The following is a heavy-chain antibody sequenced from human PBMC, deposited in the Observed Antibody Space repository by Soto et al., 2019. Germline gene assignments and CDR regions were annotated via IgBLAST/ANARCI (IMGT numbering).Heavy chain of an antibody. CDR2: ISAYNGNT. J-gene: IGHJ4*02. CDR3: ARDPPRRYSSGQGLDY. V-gene: IGHV1-18*01. Sequence: ASVKVSCKAAGYTFTSYGISWVRQDPGQGLEWMGWISAYNGNTNYAQNFQGRVTMTTDTSTSTAYMELRSLSSDDTAIYYCARDPPRRYSSGQGLDYWGQGTLVTVSS. CDR1: GYTFTSYG. D-gene: IGHD5-18*01.